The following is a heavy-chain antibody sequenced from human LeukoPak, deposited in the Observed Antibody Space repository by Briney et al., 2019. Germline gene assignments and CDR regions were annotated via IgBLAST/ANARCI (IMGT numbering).Heavy chain of an antibody. D-gene: IGHD3-22*01. Sequence: SVKVSCKASGGTFSSYAISWVRQAPGQGLEWMGGIIPVFGTANYAQKFQGRVTITADESTSTAYMELSSLRSEDTAVYYCARGFYDSSGYHPLDYWGQGTLVTVSS. CDR2: IIPVFGTA. CDR3: ARGFYDSSGYHPLDY. CDR1: GGTFSSYA. V-gene: IGHV1-69*13. J-gene: IGHJ4*02.